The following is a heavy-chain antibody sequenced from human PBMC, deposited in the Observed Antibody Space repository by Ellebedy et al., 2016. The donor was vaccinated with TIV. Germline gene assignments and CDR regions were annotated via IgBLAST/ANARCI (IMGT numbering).Heavy chain of an antibody. Sequence: ASVKVSXXASGGTFSSYAISWVRQAPGQGLEWMGWINAGNGNTKYSQKFQGRVTITRDTSASTAYMELSSLRSEDTAVYYCARGLGIAAAGIELRLGYWGQGTLVTVSS. V-gene: IGHV1-3*01. CDR3: ARGLGIAAAGIELRLGY. CDR2: INAGNGNT. J-gene: IGHJ4*02. D-gene: IGHD6-13*01. CDR1: GGTFSSYA.